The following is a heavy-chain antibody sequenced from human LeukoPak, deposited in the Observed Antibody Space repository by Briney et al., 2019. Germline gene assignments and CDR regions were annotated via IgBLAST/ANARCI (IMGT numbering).Heavy chain of an antibody. D-gene: IGHD2-2*02. CDR1: GDSISSGSYY. CDR3: AREAYCSSTTCYTYFDY. V-gene: IGHV4-61*02. CDR2: IYTSGST. J-gene: IGHJ4*02. Sequence: SETLSLTCTVSGDSISSGSYYWSWIRQPAGKGLEWIGRIYTSGSTNYNPSLKSRVTISVDMSKNQFSPKLSSVTATDTAVYYCAREAYCSSTTCYTYFDYWGQGTLVTVSS.